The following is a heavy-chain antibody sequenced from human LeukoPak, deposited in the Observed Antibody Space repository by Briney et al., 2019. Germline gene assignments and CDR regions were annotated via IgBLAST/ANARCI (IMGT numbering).Heavy chain of an antibody. Sequence: ASVKVSCKASGGTFSSYAISWVRQAPGQGLEWMGGIIPLFGTANYAQKFQGRVTISAVESMSTAYMQLSSLRSVDTAVYYCARGWLAESTVVTPYNYWGQGTLVTVSS. V-gene: IGHV1-69*13. CDR3: ARGWLAESTVVTPYNY. CDR1: GGTFSSYA. J-gene: IGHJ4*02. CDR2: IIPLFGTA. D-gene: IGHD4-23*01.